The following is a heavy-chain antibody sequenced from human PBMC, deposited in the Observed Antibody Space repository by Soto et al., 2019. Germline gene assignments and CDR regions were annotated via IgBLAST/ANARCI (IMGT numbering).Heavy chain of an antibody. CDR1: GYTFTSYG. D-gene: IGHD3-22*01. V-gene: IGHV1-18*01. Sequence: GASVKVSCKASGYTFTSYGISWVRQAPGQGLEWMGWISAYNGNTNYAQKLQGRVTMTTDTSTSTAYMELRSLRSDDTAVYYCARVEYYDSSGYPIFDYWGQGTQVTV. CDR3: ARVEYYDSSGYPIFDY. J-gene: IGHJ4*02. CDR2: ISAYNGNT.